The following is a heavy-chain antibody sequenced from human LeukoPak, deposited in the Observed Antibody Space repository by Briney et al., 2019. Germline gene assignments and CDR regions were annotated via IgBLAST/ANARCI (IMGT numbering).Heavy chain of an antibody. CDR3: AKDRWHQLVSYPHHY. CDR1: GCTFSSYA. CDR2: ISYDGRNK. J-gene: IGHJ4*02. Sequence: GGSLRLSCAASGCTFSSYAMHWVRQAPGKGLECVAVISYDGRNKYDAESVKGRITISRDNSKNTLYLQMNSLRAEDTAVYYCAKDRWHQLVSYPHHYWGQGTLVSVSS. D-gene: IGHD6-13*01. V-gene: IGHV3-30*18.